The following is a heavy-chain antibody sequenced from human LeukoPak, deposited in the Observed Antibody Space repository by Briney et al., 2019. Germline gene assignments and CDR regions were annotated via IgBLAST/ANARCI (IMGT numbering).Heavy chain of an antibody. CDR2: IGGSGGST. D-gene: IGHD3-16*02. V-gene: IGHV3-23*01. Sequence: PGGSLRLSCAASGFTFSSYAMSWVRQAPGKGLEWVSSIGGSGGSTYYADSVKGRFTISRDNSKNTLYLQMNSLRAEDTAVYYCAKEGRGSYRFGYFDYWGQGTLVTVSS. J-gene: IGHJ4*02. CDR1: GFTFSSYA. CDR3: AKEGRGSYRFGYFDY.